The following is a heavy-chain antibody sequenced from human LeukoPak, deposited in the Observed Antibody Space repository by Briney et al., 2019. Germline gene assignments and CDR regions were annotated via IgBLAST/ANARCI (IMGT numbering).Heavy chain of an antibody. CDR3: AKDQVSGARLGLRFDY. D-gene: IGHD2-15*01. CDR2: ISFDGRIG. J-gene: IGHJ4*02. V-gene: IGHV3-30*04. CDR1: GFTFTGFTFSTYA. Sequence: GGSLRLSCAVSGFTFTGFTFSTYAMHWVRQAPGKGLEWLAVISFDGRIGYYADSVKGRFTISRDNSKNTLYLQMNSLRAEDTAVYYCAKDQVSGARLGLRFDYWGQGTLVTVSS.